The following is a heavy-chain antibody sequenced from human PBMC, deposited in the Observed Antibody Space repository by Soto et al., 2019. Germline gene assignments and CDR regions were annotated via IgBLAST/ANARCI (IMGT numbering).Heavy chain of an antibody. V-gene: IGHV3-74*01. D-gene: IGHD5-18*01. J-gene: IGHJ4*02. Sequence: GGSLRLSCAASGFTFSSHGMHWVRQAPGKGLVWASRINSDGSSTSYADSVKGRFTISRDNGKNTRYLQMNSLRAEDTAVYYCAKHKGYNYGIDYWGQGTLVTVSS. CDR1: GFTFSSHG. CDR2: INSDGSST. CDR3: AKHKGYNYGIDY.